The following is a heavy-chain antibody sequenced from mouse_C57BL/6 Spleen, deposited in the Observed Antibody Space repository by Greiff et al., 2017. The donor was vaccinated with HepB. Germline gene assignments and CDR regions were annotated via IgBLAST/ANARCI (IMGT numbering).Heavy chain of an antibody. J-gene: IGHJ2*01. CDR3: TREDYYGSSFFDY. V-gene: IGHV1-5*01. D-gene: IGHD1-1*01. Sequence: VQLQQSGTVLARPGASVKMSCKTSGYTFTSYWMHWVKQRPGQGLEWIGAIYPGNSDTSHNQKFKGKAKLTAVTSASTAYMELSSLTNEDSAVYYCTREDYYGSSFFDYWGQGTTLTVSS. CDR2: IYPGNSDT. CDR1: GYTFTSYW.